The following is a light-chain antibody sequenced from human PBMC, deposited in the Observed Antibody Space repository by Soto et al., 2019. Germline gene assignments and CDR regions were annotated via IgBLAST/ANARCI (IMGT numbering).Light chain of an antibody. V-gene: IGKV3-15*01. Sequence: EIVMTQSPATLSVSPGERVTLSCRASQSVSSDLAWYQYKPGQAPRLLIYGASTRATGTPARFSGSGSGTELSLSISSLQSEDFAVYYCLQYNDWPPKQYTFGQGTKLEI. CDR2: GAS. CDR1: QSVSSD. J-gene: IGKJ2*01. CDR3: LQYNDWPPKQYT.